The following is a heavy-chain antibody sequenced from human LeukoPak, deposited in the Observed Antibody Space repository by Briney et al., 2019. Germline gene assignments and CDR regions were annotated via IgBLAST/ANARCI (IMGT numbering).Heavy chain of an antibody. CDR2: IKQDGSEK. Sequence: SGGSLRLSCAASGFTFSSYWMSWVRQAPGKGLEWVANIKQDGSEKYYVDSVKGRFTISRDNAKNSLYLQMNSLRAEDTAVYYCARDSYYYDSSGYYFYFDYWGQGTLVTVSS. CDR3: ARDSYYYDSSGYYFYFDY. V-gene: IGHV3-7*01. CDR1: GFTFSSYW. J-gene: IGHJ4*02. D-gene: IGHD3-22*01.